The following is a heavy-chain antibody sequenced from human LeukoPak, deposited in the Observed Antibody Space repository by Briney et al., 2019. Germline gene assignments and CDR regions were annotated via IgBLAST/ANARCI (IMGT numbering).Heavy chain of an antibody. Sequence: SETLSLTCTVSGGSINNYYWSWIRQPPGKGLEWIGYTSYSGVTDYNPSLKSRVTISVDTSKKQFSLNLTSVTAADTAVYYCARCPKGVYYYYMDVWGKGTTVTVSS. CDR3: ARCPKGVYYYYMDV. CDR1: GGSINNYY. J-gene: IGHJ6*03. CDR2: TSYSGVT. V-gene: IGHV4-59*01.